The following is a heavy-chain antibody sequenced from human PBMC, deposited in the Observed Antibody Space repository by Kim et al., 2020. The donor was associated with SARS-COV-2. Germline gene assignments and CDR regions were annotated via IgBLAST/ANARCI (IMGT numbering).Heavy chain of an antibody. V-gene: IGHV4-39*01. CDR3: ERSPMRGVVISLFAFD. D-gene: IGHD3-22*01. CDR2: INYSGNT. Sequence: SETLSLTCTVSGGSMSSSLFYWGWVRQAPGKGLVWFVSINYSGNTYYNPSLKSRVTISVDSSKNQFSLKLTVVAAADTAVYYFERSPMRGVVISLFAFD. J-gene: IGHJ3*02. CDR1: GGSMSSSLFY.